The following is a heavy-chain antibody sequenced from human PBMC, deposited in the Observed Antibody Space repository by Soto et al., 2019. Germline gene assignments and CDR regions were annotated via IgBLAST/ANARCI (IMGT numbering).Heavy chain of an antibody. CDR3: ARRYGSAFDT. CDR2: IYYSGST. V-gene: IGHV4-59*01. Sequence: SETLSLTCTISGGSISSYYWSWIRQPPGKGLEWIGYIYYSGSTNYNPSLKSRVTISVDTSKNQFSLKLSSVTAADTAVYYCARRYGSAFDTWGQGTMVTVSS. CDR1: GGSISSYY. D-gene: IGHD3-10*01. J-gene: IGHJ3*02.